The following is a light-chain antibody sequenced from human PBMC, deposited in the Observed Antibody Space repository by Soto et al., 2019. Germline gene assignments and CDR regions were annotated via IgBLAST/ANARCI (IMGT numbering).Light chain of an antibody. CDR2: DVS. CDR3: CSYAGSYTYV. V-gene: IGLV2-11*01. CDR1: SSDVGGYKY. Sequence: QSALTQPRSVSGSPGQSVTISCTGTSSDVGGYKYVSWYQQHPGKAPKLIIYDVSKWPSGVPDRFSGSKSGNTASLTISGLQAEDEADYYCCSYAGSYTYVFGGGTKLTVL. J-gene: IGLJ2*01.